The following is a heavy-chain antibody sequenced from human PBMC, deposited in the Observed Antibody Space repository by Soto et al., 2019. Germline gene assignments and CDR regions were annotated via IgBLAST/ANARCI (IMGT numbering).Heavy chain of an antibody. CDR1: GDSVSSNSAA. V-gene: IGHV6-1*01. CDR2: TYYRSKWYN. Sequence: KQSQTLSLTCAISGDSVSSNSAAWNWIRQSPSRGLEWLGRTYYRSKWYNDYAVSVKSRITINPDTSKNQFSLQLNSVTPEDTAVYYCARGAGITDLMYYYYYYMDVWGKGTTVTVSS. J-gene: IGHJ6*03. D-gene: IGHD6-13*01. CDR3: ARGAGITDLMYYYYYYMDV.